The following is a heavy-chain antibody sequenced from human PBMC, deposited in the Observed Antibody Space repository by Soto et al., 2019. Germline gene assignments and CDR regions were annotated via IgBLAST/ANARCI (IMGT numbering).Heavy chain of an antibody. CDR3: ATALSDFDY. V-gene: IGHV3-21*01. CDR1: GFTFSSYS. J-gene: IGHJ4*02. Sequence: ESGGGLVKPGGSLRLSCAASGFTFSSYSMNWVRQAPGKGLEWVSSISSGSSYIYYADSMKGRFTISRDNAKNSLYLQMNSLRAEDTAVYYCATALSDFDYWGQGTLVTVSS. CDR2: ISSGSSYI.